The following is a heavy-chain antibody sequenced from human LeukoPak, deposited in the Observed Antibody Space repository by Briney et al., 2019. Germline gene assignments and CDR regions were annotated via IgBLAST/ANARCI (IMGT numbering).Heavy chain of an antibody. V-gene: IGHV3-9*01. CDR3: AKDTSYSSSWYSFDY. Sequence: LSLTCTVSGGSLSSYYWSCIRQPPGKGLEWVSGISWNSGSIGYADSVKGRFTISRDNAKNSLYLQMNSLRAEDTALYYCAKDTSYSSSWYSFDYWGQGTLVTVSS. CDR1: GGSLSSYY. J-gene: IGHJ4*02. CDR2: ISWNSGSI. D-gene: IGHD6-13*01.